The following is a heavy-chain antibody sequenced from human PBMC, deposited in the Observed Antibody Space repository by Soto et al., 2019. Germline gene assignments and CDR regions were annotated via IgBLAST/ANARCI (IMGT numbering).Heavy chain of an antibody. J-gene: IGHJ5*02. CDR2: IHWNNDD. CDR1: GFPFTSRGVG. D-gene: IGHD2-15*01. V-gene: IGHV2-5*01. CDR3: AQIDRMYCATFGYNWYDP. Sequence: ESGPTLANPTPTVPLTLSFFGFPFTSRGVGAGWFRQPPGKALEWLGLIHWNNDDRYRASLQSRLTITKDTSKNQVVLTMTNMDPVDTVTYYSAQIDRMYCATFGYNWYDPWGQGTLVTVSS.